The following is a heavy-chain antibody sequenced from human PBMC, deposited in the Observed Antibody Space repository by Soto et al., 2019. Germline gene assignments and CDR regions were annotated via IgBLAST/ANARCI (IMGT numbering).Heavy chain of an antibody. Sequence: GESLKISCKGSGYSFTSYWIGWVRQMPGKGLEWMGIIYPGDSDTRYSPSFQGQVTISVDKSISTAYLQWSSLKASDTAMYYCARALGGVFSGGSCYIPSEFAPWGQGTLVTVSS. D-gene: IGHD2-15*01. CDR3: ARALGGVFSGGSCYIPSEFAP. CDR2: IYPGDSDT. J-gene: IGHJ5*02. CDR1: GYSFTSYW. V-gene: IGHV5-51*01.